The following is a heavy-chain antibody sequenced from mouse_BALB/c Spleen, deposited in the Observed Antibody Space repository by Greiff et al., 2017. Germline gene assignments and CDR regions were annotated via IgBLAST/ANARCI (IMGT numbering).Heavy chain of an antibody. CDR1: GYRFTSYW. V-gene: IGHV1-5*01. CDR2: IYPGNSDT. Sequence: VQLQQSGTVLARPGASVKMSCKASGYRFTSYWMHWVKQRPGQGLEWIGAIYPGNSDTSYNQKFKGKAKLTAVTSASTAYMELSSLTNEDSAVYYCAREGIYYDYDEGYWGQGTTLTVSA. D-gene: IGHD2-4*01. J-gene: IGHJ2*01. CDR3: AREGIYYDYDEGY.